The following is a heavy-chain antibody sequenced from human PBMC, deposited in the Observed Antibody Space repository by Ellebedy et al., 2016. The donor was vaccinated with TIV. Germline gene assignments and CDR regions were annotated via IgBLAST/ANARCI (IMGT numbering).Heavy chain of an antibody. V-gene: IGHV3-48*01. CDR3: ARGTSSPRFDY. Sequence: DSVKGRFTISRDNAKNLLYLQMNSLRAEDTAVYYCARGTSSPRFDYWGQGTLVTVSS. J-gene: IGHJ4*02. D-gene: IGHD2-2*01.